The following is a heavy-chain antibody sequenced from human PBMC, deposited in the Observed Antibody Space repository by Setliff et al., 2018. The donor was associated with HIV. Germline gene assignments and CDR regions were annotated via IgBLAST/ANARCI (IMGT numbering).Heavy chain of an antibody. CDR2: ISGYNANT. J-gene: IGHJ4*02. Sequence: VASVKVSCKTSGYTFINYDINWVRQAPGQGLEWLGWISGYNANTNYAQNLQGKVIMTTDTSTSTAYMEVRSLTSDDTAVYFCARAPRGDFWSGKDYFDYWGQGTLVTVSS. V-gene: IGHV1-18*01. CDR1: GYTFINYD. CDR3: ARAPRGDFWSGKDYFDY. D-gene: IGHD3-3*01.